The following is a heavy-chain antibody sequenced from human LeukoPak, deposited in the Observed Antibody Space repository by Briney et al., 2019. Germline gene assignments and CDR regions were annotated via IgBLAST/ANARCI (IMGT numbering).Heavy chain of an antibody. Sequence: ASVKVSCMASGYTFTSYYMHWVRQAPGQGLEWMGVINPSDGSTTYAQKFQGRVTVTRDTSTSTVYMELSSLRSEDTAVYYCARAWGYTDWFDPWGQGTLVTVSS. CDR1: GYTFTSYY. D-gene: IGHD6-13*01. CDR3: ARAWGYTDWFDP. CDR2: INPSDGST. V-gene: IGHV1-46*01. J-gene: IGHJ5*02.